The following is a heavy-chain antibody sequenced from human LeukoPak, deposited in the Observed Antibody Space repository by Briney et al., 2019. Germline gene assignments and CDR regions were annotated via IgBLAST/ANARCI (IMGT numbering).Heavy chain of an antibody. CDR2: ISAYNGNT. CDR3: ARDFYSGSYYDY. J-gene: IGHJ4*02. V-gene: IGHV1-18*01. Sequence: ASVKVSCKASGYTFTSYGISWVRQAPGQGLEWMGWISAYNGNTNYAQKLQGRVTMATDTSTSTAYMELRSLRSDDTAVYYCARDFYSGSYYDYWGQGTLVTVSS. CDR1: GYTFTSYG. D-gene: IGHD1-26*01.